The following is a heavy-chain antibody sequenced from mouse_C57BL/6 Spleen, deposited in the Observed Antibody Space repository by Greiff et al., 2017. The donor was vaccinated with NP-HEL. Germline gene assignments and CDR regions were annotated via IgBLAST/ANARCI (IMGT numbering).Heavy chain of an antibody. D-gene: IGHD1-1*01. Sequence: QVQLKQSGPELVKPGASVKISCKASGYAFSSSWMNWVKQRPGKGLEWIGRIYPGDGDTNYNGKFKGKATLTADKSSSTAYMQLSSLTSEDSAVYFCAYYYGSSKEYYFDYWGQGTTLTVSS. V-gene: IGHV1-82*01. J-gene: IGHJ2*01. CDR2: IYPGDGDT. CDR3: AYYYGSSKEYYFDY. CDR1: GYAFSSSW.